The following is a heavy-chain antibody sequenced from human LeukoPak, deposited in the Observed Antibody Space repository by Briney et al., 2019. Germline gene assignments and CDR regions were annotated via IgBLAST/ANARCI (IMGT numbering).Heavy chain of an antibody. V-gene: IGHV3-21*01. CDR2: ISSSSSYI. Sequence: PGGSLRLSCAASGFTFSSYSMNWVRQAPGKGLEWVSSISSSSSYIYYADSVKGRFTISRDNAKNSLYLQMNSLRAEDTAVYYCARSPHSPFDFWSGSYDYWGQGTLVTVSS. CDR3: ARSPHSPFDFWSGSYDY. CDR1: GFTFSSYS. J-gene: IGHJ4*02. D-gene: IGHD3-3*01.